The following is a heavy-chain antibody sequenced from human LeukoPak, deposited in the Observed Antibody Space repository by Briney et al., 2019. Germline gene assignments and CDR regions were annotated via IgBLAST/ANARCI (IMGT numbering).Heavy chain of an antibody. J-gene: IGHJ4*02. CDR2: ISVSGGST. V-gene: IGHV3-23*01. CDR3: AKVFFMDY. CDR1: GLTFSSYG. D-gene: IGHD2-8*01. Sequence: GGSLRLSCAPSGLTFSSYGMSSVRQAPGKGLEWVAAISVSGGSTNYADSVKGRFTISRDNSKNTLYLQMNSLRAEDTAVYYCAKVFFMDYWGQGTLVTVSS.